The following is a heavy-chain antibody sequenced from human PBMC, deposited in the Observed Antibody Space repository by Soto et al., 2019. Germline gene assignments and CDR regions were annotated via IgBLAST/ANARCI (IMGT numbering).Heavy chain of an antibody. D-gene: IGHD4-17*01. Sequence: EVQLLESGGGSVRRGGSLRLSCTASGLTFSRYAMTWVRQAPGKGLEWVSAIGGSTTGTYYADSVRGRFTISRDNSKNTLYLQMNSLRAADTAVYYCAKDLYGDYGATGEDWGPGTLVTVSS. CDR1: GLTFSRYA. V-gene: IGHV3-23*01. CDR3: AKDLYGDYGATGED. CDR2: IGGSTTGT. J-gene: IGHJ4*02.